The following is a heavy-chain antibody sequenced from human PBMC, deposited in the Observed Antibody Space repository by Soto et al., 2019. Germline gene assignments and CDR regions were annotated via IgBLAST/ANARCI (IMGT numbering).Heavy chain of an antibody. V-gene: IGHV3-74*01. CDR2: INSDGSST. CDR1: GFTFSSYW. CDR3: ARRYVDTAIFYGMDV. Sequence: LRLSGAASGFTFSSYWMHWVRQAPGKGLVWVSRINSDGSSTSYADSVKGRFTISRDNAKNTLYLQMNSLRAEDTAVYYCARRYVDTAIFYGMDVWGQGTTVTVSS. J-gene: IGHJ6*02. D-gene: IGHD5-18*01.